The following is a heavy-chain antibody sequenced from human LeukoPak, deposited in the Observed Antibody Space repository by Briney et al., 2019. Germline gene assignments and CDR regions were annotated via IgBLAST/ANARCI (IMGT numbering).Heavy chain of an antibody. CDR1: GGSFSGYY. V-gene: IGHV4-34*01. J-gene: IGHJ4*02. D-gene: IGHD3-9*01. Sequence: PSETLSLTCAVYGGSFSGYYWSWIRQPPGKGLEWIGEINHSGSTNYNPSLKSRVTISVDTSKNQFSLKLSSVTAADTAVYYCARTDAVYDILTGYYPYYFDYWGQGTLVTVSS. CDR2: INHSGST. CDR3: ARTDAVYDILTGYYPYYFDY.